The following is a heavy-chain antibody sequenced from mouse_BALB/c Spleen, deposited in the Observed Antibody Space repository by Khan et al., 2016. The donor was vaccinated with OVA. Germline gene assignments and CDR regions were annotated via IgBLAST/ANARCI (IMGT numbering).Heavy chain of an antibody. CDR3: ARGAGTTYGMDY. D-gene: IGHD4-1*01. J-gene: IGHJ4*01. CDR1: GYTFSNYW. CDR2: ILPGSDTI. V-gene: IGHV1-9*01. Sequence: QVQLQQSGAELMKPGASVKIFCKATGYTFSNYWIEWVQQRPGHGLEWIGEILPGSDTIHHNEKFKGKATFTADPSSNTAYIQLSSLTSEYSAVYYCARGAGTTYGMDYWGQGTSVTVSS.